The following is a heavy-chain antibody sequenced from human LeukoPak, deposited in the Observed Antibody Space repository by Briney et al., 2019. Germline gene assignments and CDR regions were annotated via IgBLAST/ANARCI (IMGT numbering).Heavy chain of an antibody. Sequence: SETLSLTCTVSGGSISSSNYYWGWIRQPPGKGLEWIGSISYSGSTYYNPSLKSRVTILVDTSKNQFSLRVSPVTAADTAVYYCARESAVTMARGAMRCWGQGTLVTVSS. CDR3: ARESAVTMARGAMRC. D-gene: IGHD3-10*01. J-gene: IGHJ4*02. CDR1: GGSISSSNYY. CDR2: ISYSGST. V-gene: IGHV4-39*07.